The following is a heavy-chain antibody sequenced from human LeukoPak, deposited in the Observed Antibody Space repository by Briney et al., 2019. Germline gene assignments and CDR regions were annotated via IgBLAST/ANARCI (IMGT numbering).Heavy chain of an antibody. Sequence: GASVKVSCKASGYTFTAYYMHWVRQAPGQGLEWMGWINPNSGGINYEQKFQGRVTMTRDTSISTAYMELSRLTSDDTAVYYCAREAANMVWGVMGKWGQGTLVTVSS. D-gene: IGHD3-10*01. J-gene: IGHJ4*02. V-gene: IGHV1-2*02. CDR3: AREAANMVWGVMGK. CDR1: GYTFTAYY. CDR2: INPNSGGI.